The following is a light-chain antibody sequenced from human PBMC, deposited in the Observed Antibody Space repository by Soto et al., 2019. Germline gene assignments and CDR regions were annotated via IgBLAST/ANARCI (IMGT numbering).Light chain of an antibody. CDR2: AAA. Sequence: DIQLTQSPSSISASVGDRLTITCRACQGIRSYLNWYQQKPGKAPKLLIYAAASLQAGVSSRFSGSGSGTDFTRTISSLQPEDVATYYCQHRYSTPLTFGGGTKVDIK. CDR1: QGIRSY. CDR3: QHRYSTPLT. J-gene: IGKJ4*01. V-gene: IGKV1-39*01.